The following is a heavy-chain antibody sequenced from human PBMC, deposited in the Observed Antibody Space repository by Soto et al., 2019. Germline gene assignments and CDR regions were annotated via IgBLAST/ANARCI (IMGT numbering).Heavy chain of an antibody. CDR2: ISYDGSNK. CDR1: GLTFSSYG. D-gene: IGHD3-10*01. J-gene: IGHJ6*03. Sequence: GGSLRLSCAASGLTFSSYGMHWVRQAPGKGLEWVAVISYDGSNKYYADSVKGRFTISRDNSKNTLYLQMNGLRAEDTAVYYCAKARGAILWFGELPGFPHHDYYYMDVWGKGTTVTVSS. V-gene: IGHV3-30*18. CDR3: AKARGAILWFGELPGFPHHDYYYMDV.